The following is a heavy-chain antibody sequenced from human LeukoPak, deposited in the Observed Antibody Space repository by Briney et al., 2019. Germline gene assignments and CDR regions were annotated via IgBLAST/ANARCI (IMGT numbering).Heavy chain of an antibody. CDR2: IYHSGST. CDR1: GYSISSGYY. Sequence: SETLSLTCTVSGYSISSGYYWGWIRQPPGKGLEWIGTIYHSGSTYYNPSLKSRVTISVDTPKNQFSLKLSSVTAADTAVYYCARERGDNWNVGPWGQGTLVTVSS. J-gene: IGHJ5*02. V-gene: IGHV4-38-2*02. CDR3: ARERGDNWNVGP. D-gene: IGHD1-20*01.